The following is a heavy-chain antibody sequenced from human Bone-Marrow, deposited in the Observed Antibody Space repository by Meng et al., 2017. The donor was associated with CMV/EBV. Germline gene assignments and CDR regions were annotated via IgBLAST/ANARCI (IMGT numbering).Heavy chain of an antibody. CDR3: ASGGWGHGDPYYYYAMDV. J-gene: IGHJ6*02. CDR1: GGTFNKYA. CDR2: IIPDLSKA. D-gene: IGHD3-10*01. Sequence: SVKVSCKASGGTFNKYAISWVRQAPGQGLEWMGGIIPDLSKATYTQKFEDRVTITTDESTSTAYMELSRLSSEDTVVYYCASGGWGHGDPYYYYAMDVWGQGATVTVSS. V-gene: IGHV1-69*05.